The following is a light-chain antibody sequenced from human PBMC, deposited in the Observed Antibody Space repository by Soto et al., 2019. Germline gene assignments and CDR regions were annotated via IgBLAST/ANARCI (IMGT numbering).Light chain of an antibody. CDR1: HSISSY. J-gene: IGKJ2*01. V-gene: IGKV1-39*01. CDR3: QQSYYTPRT. Sequence: DIQMTQSPSSLSASVGDRVTITCRASHSISSYLNWYQQKPGKAPKLLIYAVSTLQGGVPPRFSGSGSGTDFTLTVSSLQPEDFATYYCQQSYYTPRTLGQGTKLEIK. CDR2: AVS.